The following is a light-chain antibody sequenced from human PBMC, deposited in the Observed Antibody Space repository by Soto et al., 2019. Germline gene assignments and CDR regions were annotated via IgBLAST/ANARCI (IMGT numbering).Light chain of an antibody. J-gene: IGKJ3*01. Sequence: DIQMTQSPSSLSASVGARVSITCQASQDIRTSLGWFQQKPGRAPKLLIYGASYLETGVPSRFRGSGSGTDLTLTISSLQPEDTATYYCQHYHNLPPFTFGPGTRVEVK. CDR2: GAS. CDR3: QHYHNLPPFT. CDR1: QDIRTS. V-gene: IGKV1-33*01.